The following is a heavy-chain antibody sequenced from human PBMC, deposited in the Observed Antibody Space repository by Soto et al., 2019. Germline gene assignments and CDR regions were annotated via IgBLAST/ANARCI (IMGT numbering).Heavy chain of an antibody. Sequence: PGGSLRLSCAASGFTFSSYAMSWVRQAPGKGLEWVSAISGSGGSTYYADSVKGRFTISRDNSKNTLYLQMNSLRAEDTAAYYCAKDLLRYFDWTYYFDYWGQGTLVTVSS. CDR3: AKDLLRYFDWTYYFDY. CDR1: GFTFSSYA. J-gene: IGHJ4*02. V-gene: IGHV3-23*01. D-gene: IGHD3-9*01. CDR2: ISGSGGST.